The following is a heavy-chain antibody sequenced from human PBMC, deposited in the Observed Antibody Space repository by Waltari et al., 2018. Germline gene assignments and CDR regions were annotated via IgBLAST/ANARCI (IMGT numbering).Heavy chain of an antibody. Sequence: QVQLVQSGAEVKKPGSSVKVSCTASGGTFSSYAISWVRQAPGQGLEWMGGIIPIFGTANYAQKFQGRGTITTDESTSTAYMELGSLRSEDTAVYYCARNYGSGTPPWWFDPWGQGTLVTVSS. J-gene: IGHJ5*02. V-gene: IGHV1-69*05. D-gene: IGHD3-10*01. CDR1: GGTFSSYA. CDR3: ARNYGSGTPPWWFDP. CDR2: IIPIFGTA.